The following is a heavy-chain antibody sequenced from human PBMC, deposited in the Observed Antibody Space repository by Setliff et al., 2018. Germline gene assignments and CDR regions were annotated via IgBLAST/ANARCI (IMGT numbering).Heavy chain of an antibody. CDR2: IYTSGSA. V-gene: IGHV4-4*08. Sequence: ETLSLTCTVSGGSISSNYWSWVRQPPGKGLEWIGYIYTSGSANYNPSLKSRGTISVDTSRNQFSLKLSSVTAADTAVYYCVRVEAGYCSSTSCYVVGAFDIWGQGTMVTVSS. CDR3: VRVEAGYCSSTSCYVVGAFDI. D-gene: IGHD2-2*03. J-gene: IGHJ3*02. CDR1: GGSISSNY.